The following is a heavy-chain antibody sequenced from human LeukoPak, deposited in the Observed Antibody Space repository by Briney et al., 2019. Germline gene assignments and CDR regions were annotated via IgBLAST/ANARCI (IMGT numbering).Heavy chain of an antibody. CDR3: AREASSSNQDAFDI. Sequence: AASVKVSCKASGYTFTSYAMNWVRQAPGQGLEWMGWINTNTGNPTYAQGFTGRFVFSLDTSVSTAYLQISSLKAEDTAVYYCAREASSSNQDAFDIWGQGAMVTVSS. J-gene: IGHJ3*02. CDR1: GYTFTSYA. CDR2: INTNTGNP. D-gene: IGHD6-6*01. V-gene: IGHV7-4-1*02.